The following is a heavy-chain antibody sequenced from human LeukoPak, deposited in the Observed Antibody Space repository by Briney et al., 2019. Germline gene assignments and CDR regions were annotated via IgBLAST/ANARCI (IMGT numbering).Heavy chain of an antibody. Sequence: GGSLRLSCAASGFTFSSYGMSWVRQAPGKGLEWVSAISGSGGSTYYADSVKGRFTISRDNSKNTLYLQMNSLRAEDTAVYYCAKDLTYQLLVDNAFDIWGQGTMVTVSS. CDR2: ISGSGGST. CDR3: AKDLTYQLLVDNAFDI. V-gene: IGHV3-23*01. D-gene: IGHD2-2*01. CDR1: GFTFSSYG. J-gene: IGHJ3*02.